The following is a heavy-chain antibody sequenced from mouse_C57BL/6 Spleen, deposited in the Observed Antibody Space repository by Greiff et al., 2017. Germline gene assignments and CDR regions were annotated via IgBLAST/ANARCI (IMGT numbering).Heavy chain of an antibody. CDR3: ARMKYAGLPTDY. J-gene: IGHJ4*01. D-gene: IGHD2-14*01. CDR2: ISPGDGDT. V-gene: IGHV1-82*01. Sequence: QVQLQQSGPELVKPGASVKISCKASGYAFSSSWMNWVKQRPGQGLEWIGRISPGDGDTNYTGKFKGKATLTADQSSSTAYMHLRSLTSEDSAVYFRARMKYAGLPTDYRGQRTSVTVSS. CDR1: GYAFSSSW.